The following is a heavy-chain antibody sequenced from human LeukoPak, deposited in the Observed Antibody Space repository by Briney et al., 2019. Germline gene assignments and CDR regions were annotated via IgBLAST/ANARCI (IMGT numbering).Heavy chain of an antibody. Sequence: PSETLSLTCAVYGGSFSGYYWSWIRQPPGKGLEWIGEINHSGSTNYNPSLKSQVTISVDTSKNQFSLKLSSVTAADTAVYYCARGGTDKLLWFGELLSRAIDYWGQGTLVTVSS. D-gene: IGHD3-10*01. V-gene: IGHV4-34*01. CDR1: GGSFSGYY. J-gene: IGHJ4*02. CDR2: INHSGST. CDR3: ARGGTDKLLWFGELLSRAIDY.